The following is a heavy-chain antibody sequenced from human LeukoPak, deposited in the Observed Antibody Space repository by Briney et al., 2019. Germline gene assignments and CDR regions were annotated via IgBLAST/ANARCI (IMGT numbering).Heavy chain of an antibody. D-gene: IGHD4-17*01. J-gene: IGHJ5*02. CDR1: GFTFSSSA. CDR2: ISGSGSGSST. CDR3: ARDPTDHDYGDYLEGDWFDP. Sequence: GGSLRLSCAASGFTFSSSAMSWVRQAPGKGLEWVSTISGSGSGSSTYYADSVKGRFTISRDNAKNSLYLQTNSLRAEDTAVYYCARDPTDHDYGDYLEGDWFDPWGQGTLVTVSS. V-gene: IGHV3-23*01.